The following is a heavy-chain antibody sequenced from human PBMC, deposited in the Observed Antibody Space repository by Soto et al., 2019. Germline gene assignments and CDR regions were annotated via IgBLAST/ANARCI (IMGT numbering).Heavy chain of an antibody. V-gene: IGHV3-33*01. Sequence: QVQLVESGGGVVQPGRSLRLSCAASGCTSSSYGMHWVRRAPGKGLEWVSSIWYDGNNKYYADSVKGRFTISRDNSRNTLFLQMNSLRAEDTALYYCVGRGNQNWGDYWGQGTQVTVSS. CDR3: VGRGNQNWGDY. CDR1: GCTSSSYG. D-gene: IGHD7-27*01. J-gene: IGHJ4*02. CDR2: IWYDGNNK.